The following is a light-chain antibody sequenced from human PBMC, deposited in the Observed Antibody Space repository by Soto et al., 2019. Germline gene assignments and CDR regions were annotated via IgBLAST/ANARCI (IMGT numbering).Light chain of an antibody. V-gene: IGKV3-20*01. Sequence: EIVLTQSPGTLSLSPRERATLSCRASQSVSTYYLAWYQKTPGHAPRLLIYGACKKATGIPDRCSGRGDRKDSTLTISRLEHDDVAVYYCQRYGSSGTFGQGTKVDIK. CDR1: QSVSTYY. CDR2: GAC. CDR3: QRYGSSGT. J-gene: IGKJ1*01.